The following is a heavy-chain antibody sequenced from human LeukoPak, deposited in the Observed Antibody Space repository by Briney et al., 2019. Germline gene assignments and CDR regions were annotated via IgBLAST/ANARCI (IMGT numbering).Heavy chain of an antibody. CDR2: ISAYNGNT. V-gene: IGHV1-18*01. CDR3: ARDPAYYDILTGYYPAYYFDY. D-gene: IGHD3-9*01. Sequence: ASVKVSCKASGYTFTSYGISWVRQAPGQGLEWMGWISAYNGNTNYAQKLQGRVTMTTDTSTSTAYMELRSLRSDDTAVYYCARDPAYYDILTGYYPAYYFDYWGQGTLVTVSS. J-gene: IGHJ4*02. CDR1: GYTFTSYG.